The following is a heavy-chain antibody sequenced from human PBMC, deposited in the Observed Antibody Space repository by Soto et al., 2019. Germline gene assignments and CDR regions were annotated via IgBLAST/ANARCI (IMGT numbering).Heavy chain of an antibody. CDR1: GYTFTSYY. J-gene: IGHJ6*02. V-gene: IGHV1-46*01. D-gene: IGHD2-21*02. Sequence: ASVKVSCKASGYTFTSYYMHWVRQAPGQGLEWMGIINPSGGSTSYAQKFQGRVTMTRDTSTSTVYMELSSLRSEDTAVYYCARDLWGYCGTDCYPLDVWGPGTTVTVSS. CDR3: ARDLWGYCGTDCYPLDV. CDR2: INPSGGST.